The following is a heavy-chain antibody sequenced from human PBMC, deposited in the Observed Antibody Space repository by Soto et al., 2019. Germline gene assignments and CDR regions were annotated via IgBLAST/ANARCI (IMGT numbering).Heavy chain of an antibody. D-gene: IGHD3-22*01. CDR1: GFTFSTYG. J-gene: IGHJ3*01. V-gene: IGHV3-33*01. Sequence: QVQLVESGGGVVQPGRSLRLSCVASGFTFSTYGMHWVRQAPGKGLEWVALIWSDGNNKYNGDSVKGRFTISRDNSKNRLYLQMNSLRVEDTAVYYCARDPPEDSRGYFALDVWGQGTMVTVSS. CDR3: ARDPPEDSRGYFALDV. CDR2: IWSDGNNK.